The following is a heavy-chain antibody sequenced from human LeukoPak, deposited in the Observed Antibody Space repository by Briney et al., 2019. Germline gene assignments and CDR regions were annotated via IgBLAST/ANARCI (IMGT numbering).Heavy chain of an antibody. CDR1: GGSISSSSYY. D-gene: IGHD2-2*01. V-gene: IGHV4-39*01. CDR3: ARGPDCSSPSCYHFDY. CDR2: ISYSGST. Sequence: SETLSLTCTVSGGSISSSSYYWGWIRQPPGKGLEWIGSISYSGSTYYNPSLKSRVTISVDTSKNQFSLKLSSVTAADTAVYYCARGPDCSSPSCYHFDYWGQGTLVTVSS. J-gene: IGHJ4*02.